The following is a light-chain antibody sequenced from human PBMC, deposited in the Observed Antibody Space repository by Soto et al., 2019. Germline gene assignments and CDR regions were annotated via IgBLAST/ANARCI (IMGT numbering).Light chain of an antibody. V-gene: IGKV1-5*01. J-gene: IGKJ1*01. CDR1: QSISSW. CDR3: QQYHTYSRT. Sequence: DIQMTQFPSTLSASVGDRVAITFRASQSISSWLAWYQQKPGTAPKLLIYDASSLQSGVPSRFSGSGSGTEFTLTITSLQPGDFATYYCQQYHTYSRTFGQGTKVDIK. CDR2: DAS.